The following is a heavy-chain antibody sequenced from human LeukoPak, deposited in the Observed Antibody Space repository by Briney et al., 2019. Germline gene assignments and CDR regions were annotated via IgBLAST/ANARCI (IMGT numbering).Heavy chain of an antibody. D-gene: IGHD2-15*01. V-gene: IGHV3-9*02. CDR2: IYWSSSGT. J-gene: IGHJ6*02. Sequence: GGSLRLSCVVSGFNSEDHAMHWVRQAPGKGLEWVSGIYWSSSGTGYADSVKGRFTVSRDSAKNSLYLQMNSLRAKDTAVYYCAGSLCSGRSCYQSHYYYYYGMDVWGQGTTVTVSS. CDR1: GFNSEDHA. CDR3: AGSLCSGRSCYQSHYYYYYGMDV.